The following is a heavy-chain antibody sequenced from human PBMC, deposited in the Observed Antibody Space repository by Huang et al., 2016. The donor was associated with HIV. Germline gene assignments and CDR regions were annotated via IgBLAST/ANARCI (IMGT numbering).Heavy chain of an antibody. CDR1: GGSFSGYY. J-gene: IGHJ3*02. CDR3: ARERMMSWLDDHDAFDI. CDR2: INHSRST. Sequence: QVQLQQWGAGLLKPSETLSLTCAVYGGSFSGYYWSWIRQSPGKGLAWIGEINHSRSTNHNPSPKGRLTISVDTSKNQFSLKLSSVTAADTAVYYCARERMMSWLDDHDAFDIWGQGTMVTVSS. V-gene: IGHV4-34*01. D-gene: IGHD1-1*01.